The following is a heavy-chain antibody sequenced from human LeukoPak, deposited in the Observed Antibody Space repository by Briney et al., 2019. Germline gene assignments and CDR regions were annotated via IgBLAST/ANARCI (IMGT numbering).Heavy chain of an antibody. CDR3: ARHSYILTEPDY. V-gene: IGHV5-10-1*01. CDR1: GYSFTRYW. CDR2: IDPSDSYI. D-gene: IGHD3-9*01. J-gene: IGHJ4*02. Sequence: NRGESLKISCKGSGYSFTRYWISWVRQMPGKGLEWMGRIDPSDSYINYSPSFQGHVTISADKSISTAYLQWSSLKASDTAMYYCARHSYILTEPDYWGQGTLVTVSS.